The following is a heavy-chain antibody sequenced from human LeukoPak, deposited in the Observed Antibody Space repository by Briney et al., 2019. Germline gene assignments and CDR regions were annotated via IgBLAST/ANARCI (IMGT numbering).Heavy chain of an antibody. V-gene: IGHV1-69*04. J-gene: IGHJ5*02. CDR2: IIPIFGIA. CDR3: AREGEVGATRSYWFDP. CDR1: GGTFSSYA. Sequence: SVKVSCKASGGTFSSYAISWVRQAPGQGLEWMGRIIPIFGIANYAQKFQGRVTTTADKSTSTAYMELSSLRSEDTAVYYCAREGEVGATRSYWFDPWGQGTLVTVSS. D-gene: IGHD1-26*01.